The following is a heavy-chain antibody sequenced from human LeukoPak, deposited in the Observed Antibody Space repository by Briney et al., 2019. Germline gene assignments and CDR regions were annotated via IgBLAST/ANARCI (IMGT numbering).Heavy chain of an antibody. V-gene: IGHV4-61*02. Sequence: PSQTLSLTCTVSGGSISSGSYYWSWIRQPAGKGLEWIGRIYTSGSTNYNPSLKSRVTMSVDTSKNQFSLKLSSVTAADTAVYYCAREGGQSGYDLGYWGQGTLVTVSS. D-gene: IGHD5-12*01. CDR3: AREGGQSGYDLGY. CDR2: IYTSGST. J-gene: IGHJ4*02. CDR1: GGSISSGSYY.